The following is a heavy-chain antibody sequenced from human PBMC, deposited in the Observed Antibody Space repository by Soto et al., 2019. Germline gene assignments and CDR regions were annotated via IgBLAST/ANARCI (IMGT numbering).Heavy chain of an antibody. CDR3: ARVEGPTVATMFFDY. D-gene: IGHD5-12*01. CDR1: GFTFSNRC. V-gene: IGHV3-48*02. Sequence: GGSMRLSCAASGFTFSNRCMIWARQAPGKGLEWVSYISPSGTTRYYADSVKGRFTLSRDNAHNSLYLQMDSLRDEDTAVYYCARVEGPTVATMFFDYWGQGTPVTVSS. CDR2: ISPSGTTR. J-gene: IGHJ4*02.